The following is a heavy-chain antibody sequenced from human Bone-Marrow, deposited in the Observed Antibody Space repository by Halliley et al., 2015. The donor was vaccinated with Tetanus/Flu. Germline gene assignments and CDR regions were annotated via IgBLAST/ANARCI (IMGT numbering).Heavy chain of an antibody. CDR2: IWFDGSKT. CDR3: AREGQQVVWGYLDY. J-gene: IGHJ4*02. Sequence: SLRLSCAASGFTFSSYGMHWVRQAPGKGLEWVAIIWFDGSKTYYADSVKGRFTISRDTSKNTLYLQMNSLRAEDTAVYYCAREGQQVVWGYLDYWGQGTLVTVSS. V-gene: IGHV3-33*01. D-gene: IGHD6-13*01. CDR1: GFTFSSYG.